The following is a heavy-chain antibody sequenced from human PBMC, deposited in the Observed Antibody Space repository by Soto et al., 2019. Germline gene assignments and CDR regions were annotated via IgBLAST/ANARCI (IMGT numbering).Heavy chain of an antibody. J-gene: IGHJ4*02. Sequence: GGSLRLSCAASGFTFSSYGMHWVRQAPGKGLEGVAVIWYDGSNKYYADSVKGRFTISRDNSKNTLYLQMNSLRAEDTAVYYCARVTFRGYSGYDSSIDYWGQGTLVTVSS. D-gene: IGHD5-12*01. CDR2: IWYDGSNK. CDR1: GFTFSSYG. CDR3: ARVTFRGYSGYDSSIDY. V-gene: IGHV3-33*01.